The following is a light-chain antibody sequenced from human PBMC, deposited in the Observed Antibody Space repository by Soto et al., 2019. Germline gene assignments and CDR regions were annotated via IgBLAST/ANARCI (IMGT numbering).Light chain of an antibody. J-gene: IGKJ1*01. CDR2: GAS. CDR3: QQYGSSGT. CDR1: QSVSNNY. V-gene: IGKV3-20*01. Sequence: EIVLTQSPGTLSLSPGERATLSCRASQSVSNNYLAWYQQKPGQAPRHLIYGASNRATGIPDTFSGSGSGKDFPLTISRLEPEDSAVYYSQQYGSSGTFGQGTKVEIK.